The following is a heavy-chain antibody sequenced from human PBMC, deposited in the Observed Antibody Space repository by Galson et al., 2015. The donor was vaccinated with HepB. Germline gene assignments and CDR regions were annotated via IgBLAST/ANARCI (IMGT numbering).Heavy chain of an antibody. Sequence: ETLSLTCTVSGGSISSYYWSWIRQPPGKGLEWIGYIYYSGSTNYNPSLKSRVTISVDTSKNQFSLKLSSVTAADTAVYYCARAGIAVAGTSSFDYWGQGTLVTVSS. J-gene: IGHJ4*02. CDR1: GGSISSYY. CDR2: IYYSGST. V-gene: IGHV4-59*01. D-gene: IGHD6-19*01. CDR3: ARAGIAVAGTSSFDY.